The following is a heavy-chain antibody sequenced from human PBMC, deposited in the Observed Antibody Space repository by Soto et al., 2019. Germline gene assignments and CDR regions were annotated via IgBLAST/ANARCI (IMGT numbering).Heavy chain of an antibody. CDR2: IYPSDSDT. D-gene: IGHD1-26*01. Sequence: GESLKISCKGSGYSFTNFWIAWVRQMPGKGLEWIGIIYPSDSDTRYIPSFQGQVTISADKSINTAYLQWSSLKASDSAIYYCVRSSGGLRPLPEYWGKGTLVTVS. CDR1: GYSFTNFW. J-gene: IGHJ4*02. CDR3: VRSSGGLRPLPEY. V-gene: IGHV5-51*01.